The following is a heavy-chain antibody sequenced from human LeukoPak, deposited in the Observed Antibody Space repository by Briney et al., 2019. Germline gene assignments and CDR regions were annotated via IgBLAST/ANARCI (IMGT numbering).Heavy chain of an antibody. CDR1: GFNVSTNY. V-gene: IGHV3-53*01. CDR3: ARSANYLTHYIDD. J-gene: IGHJ4*02. D-gene: IGHD2/OR15-2a*01. Sequence: GGSLRLSCAASGFNVSTNYMSWVRQAPGGGLEWVSTLYTGGGAYYSAFVKGHFTISRDISKNTLYLQLSYLRAEDTAVFYCARSANYLTHYIDDWGQGTPVIVSS. CDR2: LYTGGGA.